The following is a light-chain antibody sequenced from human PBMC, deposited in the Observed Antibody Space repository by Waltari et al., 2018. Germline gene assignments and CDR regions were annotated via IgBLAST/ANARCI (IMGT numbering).Light chain of an antibody. CDR1: QSVSSN. V-gene: IGKV3-15*01. CDR2: GAS. Sequence: EIVMTQSPATLTVSQGERATLSCRASQSVSSNLAWYQQKPGQAPRLLIYGASTRATGIPARFSGSGSGTEFTLTISSLQSEDFAVYYCQQYNNWFWTFGQGTKVEIK. J-gene: IGKJ1*01. CDR3: QQYNNWFWT.